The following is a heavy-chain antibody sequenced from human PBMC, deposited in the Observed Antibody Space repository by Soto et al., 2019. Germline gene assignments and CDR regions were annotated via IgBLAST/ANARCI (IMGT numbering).Heavy chain of an antibody. D-gene: IGHD3-10*01. CDR2: ISDSGSPL. J-gene: IGHJ6*02. CDR1: GFDFSDYY. CDR3: ARDIRGYGMDV. Sequence: GGSLRLSCAASGFDFSDYYMSWSRLAPGKGLEWISYISDSGSPLYYADSVKGRFSISRDNARKSVYLQMNNLRADDTALYFCARDIRGYGMDVWGQGXTVTVSS. V-gene: IGHV3-11*01.